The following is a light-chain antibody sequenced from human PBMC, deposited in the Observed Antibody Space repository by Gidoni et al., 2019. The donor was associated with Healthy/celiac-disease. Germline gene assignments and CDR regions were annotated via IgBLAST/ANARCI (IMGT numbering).Light chain of an antibody. Sequence: DILMTQSPSSLSASVGDRVTITCRASQSISSYLNWYQQKPGKAPKLLIYASSSLQSGVPSRFSGRGSGTDFTLTISSLQPEDFATYYCQQSYSTPWTFGQGTKVEIK. CDR2: ASS. CDR1: QSISSY. CDR3: QQSYSTPWT. V-gene: IGKV1-39*01. J-gene: IGKJ1*01.